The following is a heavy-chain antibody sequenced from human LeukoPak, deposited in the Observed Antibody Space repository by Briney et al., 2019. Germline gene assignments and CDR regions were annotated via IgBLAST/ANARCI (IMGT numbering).Heavy chain of an antibody. CDR2: IIPIIGIT. J-gene: IGHJ6*02. CDR1: GDTFSSYT. V-gene: IGHV1-69*02. Sequence: SVKVSCKASGDTFSSYTISWVRQAPGQGLEWMGRIIPIIGITHYAQKFQGRVTITPDKSTSTAYMELSSLRYEDTAVYYCASEYHLLSCYYYGMDCWGQGTMVTVSS. CDR3: ASEYHLLSCYYYGMDC. D-gene: IGHD2-2*01.